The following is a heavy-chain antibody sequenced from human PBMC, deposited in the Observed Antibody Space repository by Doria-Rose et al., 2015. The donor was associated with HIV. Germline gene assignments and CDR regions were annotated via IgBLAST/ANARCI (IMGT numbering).Heavy chain of an antibody. CDR1: GVSLSSPGMG. CDR3: ARIKSSRWYHKYYFDF. D-gene: IGHD6-13*01. CDR2: IFSDDER. V-gene: IGHV2-26*01. J-gene: IGHJ4*02. Sequence: SGPVLAKPTETLTLTCTVSGVSLSSPGMGVSWIRQPPGKALEWLAYIFSDDERSYNTSLKSRLTISRGTSKSQVVLTMTDMDPVDTATYYCARIKSSRWYHKYYFDFWGQGTLVIVSA.